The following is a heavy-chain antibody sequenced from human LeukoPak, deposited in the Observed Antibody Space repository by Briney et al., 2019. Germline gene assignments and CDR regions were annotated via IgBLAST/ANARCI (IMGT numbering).Heavy chain of an antibody. V-gene: IGHV4-39*01. D-gene: IGHD3-10*01. CDR2: IYYSGST. Sequence: SETLSLTCTVSGDSISSSSHYWGWIRQPPGKGLEWIGSIYYSGSTYYNPSLKSRVTISVDTSKNQFSLKLSSVTAADTAVFYCARPRMELFPFDYWGQGTLVTVSS. CDR1: GDSISSSSHY. CDR3: ARPRMELFPFDY. J-gene: IGHJ4*02.